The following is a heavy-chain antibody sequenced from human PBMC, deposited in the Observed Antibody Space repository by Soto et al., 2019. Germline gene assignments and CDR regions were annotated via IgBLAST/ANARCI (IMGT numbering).Heavy chain of an antibody. CDR2: IFYSGST. D-gene: IGHD5-18*01. Sequence: SETLSLTCTVSGDSIRNYYWSWIRQPPGKGLQYIGYIFYSGSTNYNPSLKSRVAISVDTSRNQFALKLRSVIAADTATYYCARLKRGYSYGSVIDFWGRGTLVTVSS. CDR1: GDSIRNYY. CDR3: ARLKRGYSYGSVIDF. V-gene: IGHV4-59*01. J-gene: IGHJ4*01.